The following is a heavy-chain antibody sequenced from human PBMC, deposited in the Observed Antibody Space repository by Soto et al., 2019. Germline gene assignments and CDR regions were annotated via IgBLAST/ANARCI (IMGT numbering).Heavy chain of an antibody. CDR2: IYYSGST. CDR3: ARSRPWTGPLAYYFDY. V-gene: IGHV4-31*03. J-gene: IGHJ4*02. CDR1: GGSISSGGYY. Sequence: PSETLSLTCTVSGGSISSGGYYWSWIRQHPGKGLEWIGYIYYSGSTYYNPSLKSRVTISVDTSKNQFSLKLSSVTAADTAVYYCARSRPWTGPLAYYFDYRGQGTLVTVSS. D-gene: IGHD5-12*01.